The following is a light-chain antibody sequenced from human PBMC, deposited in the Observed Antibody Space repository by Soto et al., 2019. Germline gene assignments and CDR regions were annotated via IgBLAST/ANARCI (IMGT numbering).Light chain of an antibody. Sequence: DIQLTQSPSTLSASVGDRVTITCRASQRMTSWLAWYQQKPGKAPKVLIYDASSLQSGVPSRFSGSGSGTEFTLTISSLQPDDFGTYYCQEYNSYTGTFGPGTKVDIK. V-gene: IGKV1-5*01. J-gene: IGKJ1*01. CDR1: QRMTSW. CDR3: QEYNSYTGT. CDR2: DAS.